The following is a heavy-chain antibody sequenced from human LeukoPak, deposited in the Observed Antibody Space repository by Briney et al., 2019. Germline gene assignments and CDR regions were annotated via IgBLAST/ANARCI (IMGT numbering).Heavy chain of an antibody. Sequence: PGGSLRLSCAASGFSFSTYSMIWVRQAPGKGLEWVSHITASGTAMFYADSVKGRFTISRDNAKNSLYLQMNSLRDEDTAVYYCASSGSYRFDYWGQGTLVTVSS. CDR2: ITASGTAM. J-gene: IGHJ4*02. CDR3: ASSGSYRFDY. V-gene: IGHV3-48*02. D-gene: IGHD1-26*01. CDR1: GFSFSTYS.